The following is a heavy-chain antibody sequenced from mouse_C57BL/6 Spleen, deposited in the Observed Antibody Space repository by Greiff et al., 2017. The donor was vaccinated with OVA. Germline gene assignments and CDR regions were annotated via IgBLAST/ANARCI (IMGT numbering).Heavy chain of an antibody. D-gene: IGHD1-1*01. V-gene: IGHV1-19*01. CDR1: GYTFTDYY. Sequence: EVQVVESGPVLVKPGASVKMSCKASGYTFTDYYMNWVKQSHGKSLEWIGVINPYNGGTSYNQKFKGKATLTVDKSSSTAYMELNSLTSEDSAVYYCARDGVLRFAYWGQGTLVTVSA. CDR3: ARDGVLRFAY. J-gene: IGHJ3*01. CDR2: INPYNGGT.